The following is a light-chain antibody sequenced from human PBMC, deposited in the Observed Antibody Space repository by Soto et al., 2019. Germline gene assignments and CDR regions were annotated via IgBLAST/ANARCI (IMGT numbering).Light chain of an antibody. CDR3: SSYAGSNNLV. Sequence: QSALTQPPSASGSPGQSVTISCTGTSSDVGGYNFVSWYRQDPGKAPKLMIYEVNKRPSGVPDRFSGSKSGNTASLTVSGLQAEDEAGYYCSSYAGSNNLVFGGGTKLTV. CDR1: SSDVGGYNF. J-gene: IGLJ2*01. CDR2: EVN. V-gene: IGLV2-8*01.